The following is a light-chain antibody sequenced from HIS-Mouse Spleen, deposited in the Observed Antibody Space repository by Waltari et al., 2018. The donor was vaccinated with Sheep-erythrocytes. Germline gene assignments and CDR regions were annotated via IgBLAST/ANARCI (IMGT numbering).Light chain of an antibody. CDR2: KAS. CDR3: QQYNSYPLT. V-gene: IGKV1-5*03. J-gene: IGKJ4*01. Sequence: IQMTKSPSTLSASVGDSVTITCRASQSISSWLAWYQQKPGKAPKLLIYKASSLESGVPSRFSGSGSGTEFTLTISSLQPDDFATYYCQQYNSYPLTFGGGTKVEIK. CDR1: QSISSW.